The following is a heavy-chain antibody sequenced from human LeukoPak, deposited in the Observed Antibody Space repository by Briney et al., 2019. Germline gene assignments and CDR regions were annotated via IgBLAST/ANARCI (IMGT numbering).Heavy chain of an antibody. CDR2: IKQDGTEK. CDR3: SKVATYLYGSETYYLFEH. D-gene: IGHD3-10*01. CDR1: GFTFTTYW. J-gene: IGHJ4*03. V-gene: IGHV3-7*01. Sequence: GGALRLSCAASGFTFTTYWMSWVRQAPGEGLEGVANIKQDGTEKNYVDAVKGRFTTFRGNAKNSPYLQMNNLIVEDNAVYYCSKVATYLYGSETYYLFEHWGEGTPVTASS.